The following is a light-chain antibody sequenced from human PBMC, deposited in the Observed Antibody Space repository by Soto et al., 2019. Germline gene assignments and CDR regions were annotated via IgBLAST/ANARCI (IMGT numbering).Light chain of an antibody. V-gene: IGLV2-14*01. CDR3: SSYTSSSTLYVV. CDR1: SSDVGGYNY. Sequence: QSALTQPASVSGSPGQSITISCTGTSSDVGGYNYVSWYQQHPGKAPKLMIYEVSNRPSGVSNRFSGSKSGNTASLTISGLQAEDEADYYCSSYTSSSTLYVVFGGGTKGPS. J-gene: IGLJ2*01. CDR2: EVS.